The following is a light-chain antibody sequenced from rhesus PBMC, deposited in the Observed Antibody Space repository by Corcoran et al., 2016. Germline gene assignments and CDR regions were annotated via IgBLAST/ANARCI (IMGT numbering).Light chain of an antibody. V-gene: IGKV1-22*01. CDR2: KAS. J-gene: IGKJ1*01. CDR1: QSISSW. Sequence: DIQMTQSPSSLSASVGDTVTITCRASQSISSWLAWYQQKPGKAPKLLIYKASSLQSGVPSRFSGSGSGTDFTLTIISLQSEDFATYYWQQYSNSPPWTFGQGTKVEIK. CDR3: QQYSNSPPWT.